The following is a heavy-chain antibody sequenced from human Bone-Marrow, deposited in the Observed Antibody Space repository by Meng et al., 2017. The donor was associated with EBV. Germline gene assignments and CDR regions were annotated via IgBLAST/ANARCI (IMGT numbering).Heavy chain of an antibody. V-gene: IGHV4-30-4*01. CDR2: IYYSGST. D-gene: IGHD3-10*01. Sequence: VELQESGPGLVKPSQTLSLTCAVSGGSISSGGYFWSWIRQPPGKGLEWIGYIYYSGSTYYNPSLKSRVTISVDTSKNQFSLKLSSVTATDTAVYYCAIGSMLRGVITWFGPWGQGTLVTASS. CDR3: AIGSMLRGVITWFGP. CDR1: GGSISSGGYF. J-gene: IGHJ5*02.